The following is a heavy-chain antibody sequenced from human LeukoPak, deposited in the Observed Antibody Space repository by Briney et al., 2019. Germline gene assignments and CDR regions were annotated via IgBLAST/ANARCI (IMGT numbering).Heavy chain of an antibody. V-gene: IGHV3-23*01. D-gene: IGHD6-13*01. CDR3: AKERNSGWYCPFDF. Sequence: PGGSLRLSCAASGFTFNSYAMSWVRQAPGKGLDWVSGISGSGINTYYADSVMGRFTISRDNSKNTLYLQLNSLRVEDTAVYYCAKERNSGWYCPFDFWGLGTLVTVSS. CDR1: GFTFNSYA. CDR2: ISGSGINT. J-gene: IGHJ4*02.